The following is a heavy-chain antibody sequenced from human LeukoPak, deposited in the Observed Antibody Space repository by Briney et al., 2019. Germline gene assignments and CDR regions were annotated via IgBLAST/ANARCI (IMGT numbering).Heavy chain of an antibody. V-gene: IGHV4-34*01. D-gene: IGHD4-17*01. J-gene: IGHJ2*01. Sequence: SETLSLTCAVYSGSFSGYYWSWLRQPPGKGLEWIGEINHSGSTNYNPSLKSRVTISVDTSKNQFSLKLSSVTAADTAVYYCARGLYGDYGWYFDLWGRGTLVTVSS. CDR2: INHSGST. CDR3: ARGLYGDYGWYFDL. CDR1: SGSFSGYY.